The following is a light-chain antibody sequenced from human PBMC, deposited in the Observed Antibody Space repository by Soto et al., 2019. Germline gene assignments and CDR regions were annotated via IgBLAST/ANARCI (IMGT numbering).Light chain of an antibody. V-gene: IGLV3-21*04. J-gene: IGLJ2*01. CDR2: SDT. Sequence: SSELTQPTSVSVAPGKTASISCGGNNIGSKGVHWYQQKPGQAPVLVIYSDTDLPPVIPERFSGSNSANLATLTISRVEAGDEADYYCQVWDSGSAHVVFGGGTQLTVL. CDR1: NIGSKG. CDR3: QVWDSGSAHVV.